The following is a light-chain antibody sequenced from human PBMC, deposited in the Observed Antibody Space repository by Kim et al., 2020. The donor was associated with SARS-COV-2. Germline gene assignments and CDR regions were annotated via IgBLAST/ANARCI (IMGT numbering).Light chain of an antibody. CDR3: QTWDSSTGV. J-gene: IGLJ2*01. CDR2: QDN. Sequence: SQGQIASITCSGDDLEDKSTSRYQQKSGQSPVLVIYQDNKRPSWIPERFSGSNSGNTATLTISGTQAMDEADYYCQTWDSSTGVFGGGTQLTVL. CDR1: DLEDKS. V-gene: IGLV3-1*01.